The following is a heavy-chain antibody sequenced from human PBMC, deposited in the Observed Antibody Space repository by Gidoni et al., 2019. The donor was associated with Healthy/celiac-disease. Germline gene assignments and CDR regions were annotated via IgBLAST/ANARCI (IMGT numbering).Heavy chain of an antibody. CDR1: GFTFSSYS. D-gene: IGHD3-10*01. J-gene: IGHJ4*02. CDR3: ARDVPLPMVRGVIDVN. Sequence: EVQLVESGGGLVKPGGSLRLSCAASGFTFSSYSMNWVRQAPGKGLEWVSSISSSSSYIYYADSGKGRFTISRDNAKNSLYLQMNSLRAEDTAVYYCARDVPLPMVRGVIDVNWGQGTLVTVSS. V-gene: IGHV3-21*01. CDR2: ISSSSSYI.